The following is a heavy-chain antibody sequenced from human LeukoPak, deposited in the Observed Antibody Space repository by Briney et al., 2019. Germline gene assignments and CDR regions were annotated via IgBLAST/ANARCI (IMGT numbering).Heavy chain of an antibody. CDR3: AREGYYDSSGDYYAPGGVFDY. CDR2: ISYDGKNK. V-gene: IGHV3-30*01. Sequence: GGSLTLSCLASGFTFSNYAMHWVRPAAGKGLAWVAGISYDGKNKYYADSVKGRFTICRDNSKNTLYLQMNSLRAEDTAVYYCAREGYYDSSGDYYAPGGVFDYWGQGTLVTVSS. CDR1: GFTFSNYA. D-gene: IGHD3-22*01. J-gene: IGHJ4*02.